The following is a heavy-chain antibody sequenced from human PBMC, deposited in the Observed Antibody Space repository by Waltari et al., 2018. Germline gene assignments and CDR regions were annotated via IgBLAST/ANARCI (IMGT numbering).Heavy chain of an antibody. CDR3: ARALYGSGSYYQH. V-gene: IGHV4-61*09. CDR2: IYTSGST. Sequence: QVQLQESGPGLVKPSQTLSLTCTVSGGSISSGSYYWRWIRQPAGKGLEWIGYIYTSGSTNYNPSLKSRVTISVDTSKNQFSLKLSSVTAADTAVYYCARALYGSGSYYQHWGQGTLVTVSS. D-gene: IGHD3-10*01. CDR1: GGSISSGSYY. J-gene: IGHJ1*01.